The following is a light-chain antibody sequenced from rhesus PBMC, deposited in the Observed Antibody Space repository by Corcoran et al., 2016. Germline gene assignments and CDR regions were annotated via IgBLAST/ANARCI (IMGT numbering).Light chain of an antibody. Sequence: DIQMTQSPSSLSASVGDRVIINCRASQTISNYLAWYQQKPGKVPKLLIYAASILESGVPSRFSGTGSGTDFTLTISGLQPADFATYYCQQHNSHPLTFGGGTKVDIK. J-gene: IGKJ4*01. CDR2: AAS. V-gene: IGKV1-44*02. CDR1: QTISNY. CDR3: QQHNSHPLT.